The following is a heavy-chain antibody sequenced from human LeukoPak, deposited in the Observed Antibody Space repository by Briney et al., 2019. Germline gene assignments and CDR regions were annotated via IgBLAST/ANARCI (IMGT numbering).Heavy chain of an antibody. Sequence: ASVKVSCKASGGTFSSYAISWVRQAPGQGLEWMGGIIPIFGTANYAQKFQGRVTITADESTSTAYMELSSLRSEDTAVYYCARVRYYDILTGYQSVWFDPWGQGTLATVSS. V-gene: IGHV1-69*13. CDR1: GGTFSSYA. CDR3: ARVRYYDILTGYQSVWFDP. CDR2: IIPIFGTA. J-gene: IGHJ5*02. D-gene: IGHD3-9*01.